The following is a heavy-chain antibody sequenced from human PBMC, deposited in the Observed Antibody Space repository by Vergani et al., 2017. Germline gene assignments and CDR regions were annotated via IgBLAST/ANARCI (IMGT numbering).Heavy chain of an antibody. CDR3: ARGESFDY. V-gene: IGHV3-53*02. CDR2: IYSGGST. Sequence: EVQLVETGGGLIQPGGSLRLSCAASGFTVSSNYMSWVRQAPGKGLEWVSVIYSGGSTYYADSVNVRFTISRDNSQNTLYLQMNSLRSEDTAVYYCARGESFDYWGQGTLVTVSS. CDR1: GFTVSSNY. J-gene: IGHJ4*02.